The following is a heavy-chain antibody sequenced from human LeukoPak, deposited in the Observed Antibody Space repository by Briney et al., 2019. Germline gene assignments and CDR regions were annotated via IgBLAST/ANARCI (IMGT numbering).Heavy chain of an antibody. CDR3: ARDQYYYDSSGYYYADAFDI. D-gene: IGHD3-22*01. Sequence: SETLSLTCAVYGGSFGAYYWSWIRQPPGKGLEWIGEINHTGITSYNPSLKTRVTISVDTSKNQFSLKLSSVTAADTAVYYCARDQYYYDSSGYYYADAFDIWGQGTMVTVSS. CDR2: INHTGIT. J-gene: IGHJ3*02. CDR1: GGSFGAYY. V-gene: IGHV4-34*01.